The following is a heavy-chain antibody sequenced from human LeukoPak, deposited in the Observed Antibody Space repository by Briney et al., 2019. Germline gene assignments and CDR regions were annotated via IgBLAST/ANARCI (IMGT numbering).Heavy chain of an antibody. CDR2: ISYDGSNK. V-gene: IGHV3-30-3*01. Sequence: GGSLRLSCAASGFTFSSYAMHWVRQAPGKGLEWVAVISYDGSNKYYADSVKGRFTISRDNSKNTLYLQMNSLRAEDTAIYYCAKGPVKYYDILTGNFDYWGQGTLVTVSS. D-gene: IGHD3-9*01. CDR3: AKGPVKYYDILTGNFDY. J-gene: IGHJ4*02. CDR1: GFTFSSYA.